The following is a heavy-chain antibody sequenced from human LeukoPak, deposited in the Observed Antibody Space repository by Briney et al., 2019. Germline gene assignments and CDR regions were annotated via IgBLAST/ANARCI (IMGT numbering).Heavy chain of an antibody. Sequence: ASVKVSCKASGYTFTGYYMHWVRQAPGQGLEWMGRISPNSGGTNYAQKFQGRVTMTRDTSISTAYMELSRLRSDDTAVYYCARESGYSGYDGWFDPWGQGTLVTVSS. CDR3: ARESGYSGYDGWFDP. CDR1: GYTFTGYY. CDR2: ISPNSGGT. J-gene: IGHJ5*02. D-gene: IGHD5-12*01. V-gene: IGHV1-2*06.